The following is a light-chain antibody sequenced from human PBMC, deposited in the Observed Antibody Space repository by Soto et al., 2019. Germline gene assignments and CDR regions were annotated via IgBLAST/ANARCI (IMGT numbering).Light chain of an antibody. CDR1: SSDIGAYNY. J-gene: IGLJ1*01. CDR3: SSYTSSNTAYV. Sequence: QSVLTQSASVSGSPGQSITFSCTGTSSDIGAYNYVSWYQQHPGKVPKVMIHDVSNRPSGVSSRFSGSKSGNTASLTISGLQAEDEADYYCSSYTSSNTAYVFGTGTKVTVL. CDR2: DVS. V-gene: IGLV2-14*01.